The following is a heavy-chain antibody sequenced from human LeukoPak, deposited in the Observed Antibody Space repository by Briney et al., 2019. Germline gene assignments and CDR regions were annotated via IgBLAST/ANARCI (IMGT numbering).Heavy chain of an antibody. CDR2: ISYDGSNK. Sequence: GGSLRLSCAASGFTFSGYAMHWVRQAPGKGLEWVAVISYDGSNKYYADSVKGRFTISRDNSKNTLYLQMNSPRAEDTAVYYCAREPPNYWGQGTLVTVSS. J-gene: IGHJ4*02. CDR3: AREPPNY. CDR1: GFTFSGYA. V-gene: IGHV3-30-3*01.